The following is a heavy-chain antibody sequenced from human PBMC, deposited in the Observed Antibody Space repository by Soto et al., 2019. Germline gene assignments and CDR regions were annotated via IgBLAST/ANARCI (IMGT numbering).Heavy chain of an antibody. CDR1: DFTFSNYW. J-gene: IGHJ4*02. CDR3: ARSHSRGWYYFDY. V-gene: IGHV3-74*01. CDR2: IKSDGSST. D-gene: IGHD6-19*01. Sequence: EVQLVESGGGVVQPGGSLRLSCAASDFTFSNYWMYWVRQAPGKGLVWVSRIKSDGSSTSYADSVEGRFTISRDNAKNTLYLQMNSLSGEETAVYYCARSHSRGWYYFDYWGQGALVTVSS.